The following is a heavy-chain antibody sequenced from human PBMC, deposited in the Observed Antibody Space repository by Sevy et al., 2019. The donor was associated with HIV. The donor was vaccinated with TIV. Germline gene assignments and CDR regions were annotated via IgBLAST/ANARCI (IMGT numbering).Heavy chain of an antibody. CDR2: IYQSHST. D-gene: IGHD3-3*01. V-gene: IGHV4-39*02. CDR1: GDSISTSDSQ. J-gene: IGHJ4*02. CDR3: AHGRFVEWLSNPFYDH. Sequence: SETLSLTCSVAGDSISTSDSQWGWIRQSPGKSLEWIGSIYQSHSTYYSPSLKSRVTFSVDMSKNHFSLKLTSVTAADTAVYYCAHGRFVEWLSNPFYDHWGQGTLVTVSS.